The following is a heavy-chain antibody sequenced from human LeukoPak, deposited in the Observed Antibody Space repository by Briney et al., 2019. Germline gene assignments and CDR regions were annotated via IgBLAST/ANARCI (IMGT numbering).Heavy chain of an antibody. Sequence: PGGSLRLSCAASGFTFSSYAMSWVRQAPGKGLEWVSAISGSGGSTYYADSVKGRFTISRGNSKNTLYLQMNSLRAEDTAVYYCAKYFYDGSGTHYFDYWGQGTPVTVSS. J-gene: IGHJ4*02. CDR1: GFTFSSYA. D-gene: IGHD3-22*01. V-gene: IGHV3-23*01. CDR2: ISGSGGST. CDR3: AKYFYDGSGTHYFDY.